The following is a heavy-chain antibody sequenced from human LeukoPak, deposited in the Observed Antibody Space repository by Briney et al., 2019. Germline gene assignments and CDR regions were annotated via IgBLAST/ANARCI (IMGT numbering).Heavy chain of an antibody. J-gene: IGHJ4*02. CDR2: ISSSSSYI. Sequence: GGSLRLSCAASGFTFSSYSMNWVRQAPGKGLEWVSSISSSSSYIYYADSVKGRFTISRDNSKNTLYLQINSLRAEDTAVYYCARGIAAAGTALFNWGQGTLLTVSS. V-gene: IGHV3-21*04. D-gene: IGHD6-13*01. CDR3: ARGIAAAGTALFN. CDR1: GFTFSSYS.